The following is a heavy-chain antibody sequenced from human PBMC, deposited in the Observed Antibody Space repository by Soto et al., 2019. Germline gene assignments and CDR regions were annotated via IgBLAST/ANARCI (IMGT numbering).Heavy chain of an antibody. CDR3: AKDLHDYHRLYAMDA. V-gene: IGHV3-23*01. CDR2: VTHSGDTT. D-gene: IGHD4-17*01. CDR1: GFTFRTFV. J-gene: IGHJ6*02. Sequence: EVQLLESGGGLVQPGGSLRLSCVASGFTFRTFVMSWVRQAPGKGLEWVSAVTHSGDTTYYADSVEGRFTISRDNSKNTLCLQMNSLRAEDSSVYYFAKDLHDYHRLYAMDAWGQGTTVTVSS.